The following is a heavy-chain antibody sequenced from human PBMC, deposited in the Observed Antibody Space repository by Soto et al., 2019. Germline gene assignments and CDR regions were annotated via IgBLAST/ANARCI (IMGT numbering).Heavy chain of an antibody. V-gene: IGHV3-30*03. CDR2: VSYDGIDE. CDR1: GFTFTSFG. D-gene: IGHD3-22*01. J-gene: IGHJ4*02. Sequence: GGSLRLSCAASGFTFTSFGIHWVRQAPGKGLEWVAVVSYDGIDENYADSVKGRFTISRDNSKNTLYLQMNSLRAEDTAVYYCARGPPTYYYDSSGYVYFDYWGQGTLVTVSS. CDR3: ARGPPTYYYDSSGYVYFDY.